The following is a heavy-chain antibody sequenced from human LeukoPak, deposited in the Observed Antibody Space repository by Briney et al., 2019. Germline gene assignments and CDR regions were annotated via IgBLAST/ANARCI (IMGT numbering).Heavy chain of an antibody. D-gene: IGHD7-27*01. CDR3: GRGHWGLDY. Sequence: GGSLRLSCAASGFTFSSYAMHWVRQAPGKGLKWVAVISYDGSNKYYADSVKGRFTTSRDNAKSSLYLQMNSLRAEDTAVYYCGRGHWGLDYWGQGALVTVSS. J-gene: IGHJ4*02. CDR2: ISYDGSNK. V-gene: IGHV3-30*04. CDR1: GFTFSSYA.